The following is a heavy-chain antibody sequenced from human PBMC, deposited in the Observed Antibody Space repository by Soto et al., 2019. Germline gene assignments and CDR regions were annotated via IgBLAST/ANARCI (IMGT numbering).Heavy chain of an antibody. D-gene: IGHD1-26*01. Sequence: QVQLVQSGAEVKKPGTSVKVSCAVSGVTFSNYAITWVRQAPGQGLEWLGGAIPVYGSTNYAQKFKGRVTITACESATTTFMELSSLRSDDTAVYYCARRGVANSRDAFDIWGQGTLVTVS. J-gene: IGHJ3*02. CDR1: GVTFSNYA. CDR2: AIPVYGST. V-gene: IGHV1-69*01. CDR3: ARRGVANSRDAFDI.